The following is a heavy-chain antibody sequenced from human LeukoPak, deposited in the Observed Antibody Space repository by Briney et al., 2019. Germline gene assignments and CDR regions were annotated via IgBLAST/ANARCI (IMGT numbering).Heavy chain of an antibody. CDR1: GGSVSSGSYY. Sequence: SETLSLTCTVSGGSVSSGSYYWSWIRQPPGKGLEWIGYIYYSGSTNYNPSLKSRVTISIDTSKNQFSLKLSSVTAAGTAVYYCARDRVRGSSNPYFDYWGQGTLVTVSS. CDR2: IYYSGST. J-gene: IGHJ4*02. D-gene: IGHD1-26*01. V-gene: IGHV4-61*01. CDR3: ARDRVRGSSNPYFDY.